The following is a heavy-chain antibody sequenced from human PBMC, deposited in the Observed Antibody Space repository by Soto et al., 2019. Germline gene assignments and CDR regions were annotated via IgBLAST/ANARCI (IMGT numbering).Heavy chain of an antibody. J-gene: IGHJ5*02. V-gene: IGHV4-39*01. D-gene: IGHD3-10*01. CDR1: GGSISSSNYY. Sequence: QLQLQESGPGLVKPSETLSLTCSVSGGSISSSNYYWGWIRQPPGKGLAWIGSIYYSGSTYYNPSLKSRVTISVDTSKNQFSLKLSSVTAADTAVYYCARANFDSMVRGANWFDPWGQGTLVTVSS. CDR2: IYYSGST. CDR3: ARANFDSMVRGANWFDP.